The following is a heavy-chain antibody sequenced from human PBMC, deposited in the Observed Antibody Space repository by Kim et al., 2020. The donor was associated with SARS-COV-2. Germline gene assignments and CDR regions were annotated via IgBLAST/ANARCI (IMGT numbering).Heavy chain of an antibody. D-gene: IGHD4-17*01. CDR2: IWYDGSNK. CDR3: ARGELRDYGDYPPLGY. J-gene: IGHJ4*02. V-gene: IGHV3-33*01. CDR1: GFTFSSYG. Sequence: GGSLRLSCAASGFTFSSYGMHWVRQAPGKGLEWVAVIWYDGSNKYYADSVKGRFTISRDNSKNTLYLQMNSLRAEDTAVYYCARGELRDYGDYPPLGYWGQRTLVTVSS.